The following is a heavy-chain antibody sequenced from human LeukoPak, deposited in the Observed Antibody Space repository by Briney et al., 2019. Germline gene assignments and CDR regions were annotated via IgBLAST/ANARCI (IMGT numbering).Heavy chain of an antibody. Sequence: GGSLRLSCAASGFTFSSYSMNWVRQAPGKGQEWVSYISSSSSTIYYADSVKGRFTISRDNAKNSLYLQMNSLRAEDTAVYYCASLDYGDPYYYYYMDVWGKGTTVTVSS. CDR2: ISSSSSTI. CDR1: GFTFSSYS. V-gene: IGHV3-48*01. CDR3: ASLDYGDPYYYYYMDV. D-gene: IGHD4-17*01. J-gene: IGHJ6*03.